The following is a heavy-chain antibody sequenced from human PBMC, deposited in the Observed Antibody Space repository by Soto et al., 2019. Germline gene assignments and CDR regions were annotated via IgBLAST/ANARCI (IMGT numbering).Heavy chain of an antibody. V-gene: IGHV4-34*01. CDR3: ARERAVLLWFGEKIWFDP. D-gene: IGHD3-10*01. CDR1: GGSFSGYY. J-gene: IGHJ5*02. CDR2: INHSGST. Sequence: QVQLQQWGAGLLKPSETLSLTCAVYGGSFSGYYWSWIRQPPGKGLEWIGEINHSGSTNYNPSLKSRVTISVDTSKNQFSLKLSSVTAADTAVYYCARERAVLLWFGEKIWFDPWGQGTLVTVSS.